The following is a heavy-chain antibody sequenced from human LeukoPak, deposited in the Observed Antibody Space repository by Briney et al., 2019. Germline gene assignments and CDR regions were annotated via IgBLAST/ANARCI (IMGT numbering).Heavy chain of an antibody. CDR2: ISSSGSTI. CDR3: ATINSWYYFDY. V-gene: IGHV3-11*01. Sequence: GGSLRLSCAASGITFSGYHMSWIRQAPGKGLEWVSYISSSGSTIYYADSVKGRFTISRDNRKNSLYLQMNSLRAEDTAVYYCATINSWYYFDYWGQGSLVTVSS. J-gene: IGHJ4*02. CDR1: GITFSGYH. D-gene: IGHD6-13*01.